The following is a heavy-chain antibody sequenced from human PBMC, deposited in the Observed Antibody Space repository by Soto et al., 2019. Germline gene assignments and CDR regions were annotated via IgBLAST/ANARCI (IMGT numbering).Heavy chain of an antibody. CDR3: TTGYSSGWYSGAPDY. D-gene: IGHD6-19*01. J-gene: IGHJ4*02. Sequence: PGGSLRLSCAASGFTFSNAWMSWVRQAPGKGLEWVGRIKSKTDGGTTDYAAPVKGRFTISRDDSKNTLYLQMNSLKTEDTAVNYCTTGYSSGWYSGAPDYWGQGTLVTVSS. CDR1: GFTFSNAW. V-gene: IGHV3-15*01. CDR2: IKSKTDGGTT.